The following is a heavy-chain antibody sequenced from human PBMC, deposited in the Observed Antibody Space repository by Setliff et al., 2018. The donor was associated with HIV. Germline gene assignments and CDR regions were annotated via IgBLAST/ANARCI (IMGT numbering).Heavy chain of an antibody. J-gene: IGHJ5*02. Sequence: LSLTCAVYGGSFNGYYWSWIRQPPGKGLEWIGEINHSGSTNYNPSLKSRVTMSVDKSNTQFPLRLSSVTAADTAMYYCTGGLTSGWYNSWGQGTLVTVSS. CDR2: INHSGST. V-gene: IGHV4-34*09. D-gene: IGHD6-19*01. CDR1: GGSFNGYY. CDR3: TGGLTSGWYNS.